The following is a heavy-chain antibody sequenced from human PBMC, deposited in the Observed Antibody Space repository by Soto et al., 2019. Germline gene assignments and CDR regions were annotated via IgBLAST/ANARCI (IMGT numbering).Heavy chain of an antibody. J-gene: IGHJ4*02. CDR3: AKQQMGVIRALDY. CDR2: IRETGNT. Sequence: EVQILQSGGGLEQPGGSLRLSCAASGFTFSNYAMSWLRQAPGKGLEWVSTIRETGNTYYEDSVRGRFATSRDNSENTLYLQMSSLRAEDTAVYYCAKQQMGVIRALDYWGQGTLVTVSS. D-gene: IGHD1-26*01. CDR1: GFTFSNYA. V-gene: IGHV3-23*01.